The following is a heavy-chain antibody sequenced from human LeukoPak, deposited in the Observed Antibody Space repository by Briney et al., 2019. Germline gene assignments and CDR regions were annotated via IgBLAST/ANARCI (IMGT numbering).Heavy chain of an antibody. D-gene: IGHD3-10*02. V-gene: IGHV4-34*01. CDR2: INHSGST. CDR3: AELGITMIGGV. Sequence: SETLSLTCGVDGGSFSGYYWNWIRRPPGKGLEWIGEINHSGSTNYNPSLKRRVTISVDTSQNQFSVRLSSVTAADTAVYYCAELGITMIGGVWGKGTTVTISS. CDR1: GGSFSGYY. J-gene: IGHJ6*04.